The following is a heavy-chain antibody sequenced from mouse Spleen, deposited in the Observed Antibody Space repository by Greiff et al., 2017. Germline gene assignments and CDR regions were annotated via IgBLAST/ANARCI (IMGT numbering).Heavy chain of an antibody. CDR3: ARSRGYDYDGGFAY. CDR2: INPNNGGT. D-gene: IGHD2-4*01. Sequence: VQLQQSGPELVKPGASVKIPCKASGYTFTDYNMDWVKQSHGKSLEWIGDINPNNGGTIYNQKFKGKATLTVDKSSSTAYMELRSLTSEDTAVYYCARSRGYDYDGGFAYWGQGTLVTVSA. J-gene: IGHJ3*01. CDR1: GYTFTDYN. V-gene: IGHV1-18*01.